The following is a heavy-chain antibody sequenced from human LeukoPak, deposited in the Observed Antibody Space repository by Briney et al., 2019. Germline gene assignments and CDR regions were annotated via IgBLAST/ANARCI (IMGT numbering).Heavy chain of an antibody. V-gene: IGHV1-18*01. CDR3: ARATRGGPPSLV. Sequence: ASVKVPCKASGYTFTSYGISWVRQAPGQGLEWMGWISAYNGNTNYAQKLQGRVTMTTDTSTSTAYMELRSLRSDDTAVYYCARATRGGPPSLVWGQGTLVTVSS. CDR1: GYTFTSYG. J-gene: IGHJ4*02. D-gene: IGHD3-10*01. CDR2: ISAYNGNT.